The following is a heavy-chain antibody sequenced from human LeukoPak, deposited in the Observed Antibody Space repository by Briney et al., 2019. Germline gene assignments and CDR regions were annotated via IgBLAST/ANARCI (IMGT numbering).Heavy chain of an antibody. CDR2: MSSDGSTI. CDR1: GFTFSSYE. Sequence: GGSLRLSCAASGFTFSSYEMNWVRQAPGKGLEWVAVMSSDGSTIYYADSVKGRFTISRDNFEYTLYLQMNSLRTEDSAVYYCAREVIRPYFDYWGQGTLVTVSS. D-gene: IGHD2-21*01. J-gene: IGHJ4*02. V-gene: IGHV3-30*04. CDR3: AREVIRPYFDY.